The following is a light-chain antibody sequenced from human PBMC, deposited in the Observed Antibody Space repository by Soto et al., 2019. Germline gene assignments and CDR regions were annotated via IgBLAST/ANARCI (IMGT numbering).Light chain of an antibody. CDR3: QQSYSTLPT. J-gene: IGKJ2*01. CDR1: QSINTY. V-gene: IGKV1-39*01. CDR2: GIF. Sequence: DIRMTQSPSSLSASVGDRVTSACRASQSINTYVNWYRQKPGKAHKLLIYGIFSLQSGVPSRFSGSGSGTDFTLTISSLQPEDFAIYYCQQSYSTLPTFGQGTKVEIK.